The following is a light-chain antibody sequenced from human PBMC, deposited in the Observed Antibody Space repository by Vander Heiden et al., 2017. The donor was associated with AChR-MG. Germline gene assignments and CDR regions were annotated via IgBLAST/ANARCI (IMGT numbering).Light chain of an antibody. CDR1: RFSLGAAYG. CDR2: GNS. J-gene: IGLJ3*02. CDR3: QSYDSSLSGV. Sequence: QSVLTQPPPVAGAPGQTGTISCTGSRFSLGAAYGVHRDQQLPATAPKLLIFGNSKRPSGVPDRFSGSKSGTAASLAITGLQAEDEADYYGQSYDSSLSGVFGGGTKLTVL. V-gene: IGLV1-40*01.